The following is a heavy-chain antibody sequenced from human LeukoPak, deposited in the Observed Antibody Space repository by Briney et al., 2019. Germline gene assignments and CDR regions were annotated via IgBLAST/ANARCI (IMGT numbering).Heavy chain of an antibody. Sequence: ASVKVSCKASGYTFTSYDINWVRQATGQGIEWMGWMNPNSGNTGYAQKFQGRVTITRNTSISTAYMELSSLRSEDTAVYYCARFLYPNDAFDIWGQGTMVTVSS. J-gene: IGHJ3*02. CDR1: GYTFTSYD. CDR3: ARFLYPNDAFDI. V-gene: IGHV1-8*03. CDR2: MNPNSGNT. D-gene: IGHD2/OR15-2a*01.